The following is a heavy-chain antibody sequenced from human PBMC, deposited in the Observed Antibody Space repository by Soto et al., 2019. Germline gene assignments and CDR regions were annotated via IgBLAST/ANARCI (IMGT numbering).Heavy chain of an antibody. J-gene: IGHJ6*03. Sequence: SKSLSPTLAGPRSPISRYYWPLPPHPPRNGQPWIGYIYYSGSTNYNPSLKSRVTISVDTSKNQFSLKLSSVTAADTAVYYCARGGRGPHWFGPDYYYYMDVWGKGTTVTVSS. CDR3: ARGGRGPHWFGPDYYYYMDV. D-gene: IGHD3-10*01. CDR2: IYYSGST. V-gene: IGHV4-59*08. CDR1: RSPISRYY.